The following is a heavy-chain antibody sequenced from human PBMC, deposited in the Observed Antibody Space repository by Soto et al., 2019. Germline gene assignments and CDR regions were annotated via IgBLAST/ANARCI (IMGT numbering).Heavy chain of an antibody. V-gene: IGHV3-7*04. J-gene: IGHJ5*02. D-gene: IGHD3-16*01. CDR3: ARARGGPHLRADWFDP. Sequence: EVQLVASGGGLVQPGGSLRLSCAASGFTFSSYWMSWVRQAPGKGLEWVANIKQDGSEKYYVDSVKGRFTISRDNAKNXLYLQMNRLRAGDTAVYYCARARGGPHLRADWFDPWGQGTLVTVSS. CDR1: GFTFSSYW. CDR2: IKQDGSEK.